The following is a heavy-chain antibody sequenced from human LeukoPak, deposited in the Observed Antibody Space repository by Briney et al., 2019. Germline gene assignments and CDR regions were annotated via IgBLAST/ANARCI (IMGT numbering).Heavy chain of an antibody. D-gene: IGHD4-17*01. Sequence: SETLSLTCAVYGGSFSGYYWSWIRQPPGKGREWIGEINHSGSTNYNPSLKSRVTISVDTSKNQFSLKVSSVTAADTAVYYCARAGYGDSDFDYWGQGTLVTVSS. J-gene: IGHJ4*02. V-gene: IGHV4-34*01. CDR3: ARAGYGDSDFDY. CDR1: GGSFSGYY. CDR2: INHSGST.